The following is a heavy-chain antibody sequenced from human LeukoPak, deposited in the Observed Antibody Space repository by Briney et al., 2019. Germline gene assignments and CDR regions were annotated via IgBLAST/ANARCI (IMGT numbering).Heavy chain of an antibody. J-gene: IGHJ6*02. CDR2: IFPGDFEL. D-gene: IGHD2-15*01. Sequence: GESLKISCKGSGYSFTDYWIGWVRQMPGKGLEWMGIIFPGDFELKYSPSFQGQVIISVDKSIDTAYLQWSSLQASDTAMCYCARHGLEGCRGGMCYRSFHYYGMDVWGQGTTVTVS. V-gene: IGHV5-51*01. CDR3: ARHGLEGCRGGMCYRSFHYYGMDV. CDR1: GYSFTDYW.